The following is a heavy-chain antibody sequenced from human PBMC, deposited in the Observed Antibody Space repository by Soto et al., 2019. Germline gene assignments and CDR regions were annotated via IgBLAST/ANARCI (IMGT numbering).Heavy chain of an antibody. Sequence: QVQLVESGGGVVQPGRSLRLSCAASGFTFSNHGMHWVRQAPGKGLEWVASIYYDGSHEYYADSVKGRFAISRDSSKNTLYLQMNSLRAEDTAVYYCARGSGSGIFYQLDYWGQGNLVTVSS. CDR1: GFTFSNHG. CDR2: IYYDGSHE. CDR3: ARGSGSGIFYQLDY. D-gene: IGHD1-26*01. J-gene: IGHJ4*02. V-gene: IGHV3-33*01.